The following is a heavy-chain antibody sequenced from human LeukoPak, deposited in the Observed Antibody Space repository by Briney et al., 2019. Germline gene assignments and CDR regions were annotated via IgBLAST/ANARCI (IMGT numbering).Heavy chain of an antibody. Sequence: SETLSLTCTVAGDSVSSDSHYWSWIRQPPGRGLEWIGYIYYSGSTSYNPPLKSRVTISIDTSKNQFSLKLKSVTAADTAVHYCAREGGFGSSWYPHWGQGTLVTVSS. CDR2: IYYSGST. D-gene: IGHD6-13*01. CDR3: AREGGFGSSWYPH. J-gene: IGHJ4*02. V-gene: IGHV4-61*01. CDR1: GDSVSSDSHY.